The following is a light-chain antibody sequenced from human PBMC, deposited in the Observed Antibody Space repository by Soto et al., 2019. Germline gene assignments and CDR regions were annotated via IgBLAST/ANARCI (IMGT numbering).Light chain of an antibody. V-gene: IGLV1-44*01. Sequence: QSVLTQPPSASGTPGQRVTISCSGSSSNIGSNIVNWYQQLPGTAPKLLIYSNNQRPSGVPDRFSGSKSGTSASLAISGLQSEDEADYYCAAWDDSLNVVFGGGTQLTVL. CDR2: SNN. CDR1: SSNIGSNI. J-gene: IGLJ2*01. CDR3: AAWDDSLNVV.